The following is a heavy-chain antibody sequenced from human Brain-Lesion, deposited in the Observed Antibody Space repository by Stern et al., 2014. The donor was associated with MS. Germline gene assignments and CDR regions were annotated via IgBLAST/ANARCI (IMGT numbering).Heavy chain of an antibody. Sequence: VQLVESGPGLVKPSQTLSLSCTVSGGSISSGGYYWSWIRQLAGKGLEWIGRIFNRGSTSYNPSLKSLVTISIDTSKKQFSLALNSMTAADTAVYYCARGRVVPGFQYYATDVWGQGTTVIVSS. D-gene: IGHD2-2*01. CDR2: IFNRGST. J-gene: IGHJ6*02. CDR3: ARGRVVPGFQYYATDV. CDR1: GGSISSGGYY. V-gene: IGHV4-61*02.